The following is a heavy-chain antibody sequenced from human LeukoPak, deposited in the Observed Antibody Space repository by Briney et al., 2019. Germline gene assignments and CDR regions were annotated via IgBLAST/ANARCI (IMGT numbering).Heavy chain of an antibody. CDR3: ARRAGGYSHPYDY. Sequence: GALRLSCAVSGFTVSGNYMSWVRQAPGKGLEWVSLIYSGGTTYYADSVKGRFTISRDNSKNTLYLQMNSLRAEDTAVYYCARRAGGYSHPYDYWGQGILVTVSS. V-gene: IGHV3-53*01. J-gene: IGHJ4*02. CDR1: GFTVSGNY. CDR2: IYSGGTT. D-gene: IGHD4-23*01.